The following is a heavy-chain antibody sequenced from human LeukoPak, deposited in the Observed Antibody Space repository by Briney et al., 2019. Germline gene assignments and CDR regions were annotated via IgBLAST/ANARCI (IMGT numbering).Heavy chain of an antibody. Sequence: SETLSLTCAVYGGSFSGYYWSWIRQPPGKGLEWIGEINHSGSTNYNPSLKSRVTISVDTSKNQFSLKLSSVTAADTAVYYCARVVRYDVWSGRFDYWGQGTLVTVSS. CDR2: INHSGST. CDR3: ARVVRYDVWSGRFDY. J-gene: IGHJ4*02. V-gene: IGHV4-34*01. D-gene: IGHD3-3*01. CDR1: GGSFSGYY.